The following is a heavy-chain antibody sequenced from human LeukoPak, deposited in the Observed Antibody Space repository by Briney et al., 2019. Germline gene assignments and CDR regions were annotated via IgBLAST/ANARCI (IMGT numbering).Heavy chain of an antibody. Sequence: GGSLRLSCAASGFTFRSHWMHWVRQAPGKGLVWVSRINTDGSSTNYADSVKGRFTISRDNSKNTLYLQMNSLRPEDTAVFYCAKDSQDYGLDYWGQGTLVTISS. CDR1: GFTFRSHW. CDR3: AKDSQDYGLDY. J-gene: IGHJ4*02. D-gene: IGHD4-17*01. V-gene: IGHV3-74*01. CDR2: INTDGSST.